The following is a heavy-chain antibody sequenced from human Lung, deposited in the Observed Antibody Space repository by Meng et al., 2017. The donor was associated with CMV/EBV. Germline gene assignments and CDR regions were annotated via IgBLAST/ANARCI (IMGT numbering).Heavy chain of an antibody. CDR1: GYTFTSYN. CDR3: ARAGVLPSDPTANRYYGLDV. D-gene: IGHD1-14*01. Sequence: ASVXVSXXASGYTFTSYNMHWVRQAPGQGLEWMGMINPSDRWTTYAQRFQGRVTMTTDTSTSTVYMELSSLRSDDTAVYYCARAGVLPSDPTANRYYGLDVWGQGTTVTVSS. V-gene: IGHV1-46*01. CDR2: INPSDRWT. J-gene: IGHJ6*02.